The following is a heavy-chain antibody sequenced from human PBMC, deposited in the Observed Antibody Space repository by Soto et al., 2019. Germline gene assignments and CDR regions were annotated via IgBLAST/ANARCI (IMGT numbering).Heavy chain of an antibody. D-gene: IGHD3-10*01. CDR1: GFTFSSYW. CDR3: ARRGGIDAFDI. CDR2: INSDGSST. V-gene: IGHV3-74*01. J-gene: IGHJ3*02. Sequence: GSLRLSCAASGFTFSSYWMHWVRQAPGKGLVWVSRINSDGSSTSYADSVKGRFTISRDNAKNTLYLQMNSLRAEDTAVYYCARRGGIDAFDIWGQGTMVTVSS.